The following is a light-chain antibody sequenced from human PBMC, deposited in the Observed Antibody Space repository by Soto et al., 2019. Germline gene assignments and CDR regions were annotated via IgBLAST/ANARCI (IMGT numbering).Light chain of an antibody. CDR1: QSVSSY. J-gene: IGKJ2*01. CDR3: QQRSNGPYT. Sequence: EIVLTQSPATLSLSPGERATLSCRASQSVSSYLAWYQQKPGQAPRLLIYDASNRAAGIPARFSGSGSRTDSTLTISSLEPEDFAVYYCQQRSNGPYTFGQGTKLEIK. V-gene: IGKV3-11*01. CDR2: DAS.